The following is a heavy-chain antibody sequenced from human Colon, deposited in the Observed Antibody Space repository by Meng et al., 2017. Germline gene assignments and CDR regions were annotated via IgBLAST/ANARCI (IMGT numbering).Heavy chain of an antibody. CDR2: IYHSGSA. D-gene: IGHD6-19*01. Sequence: QVRLQESGPGLVTPLGTLSLPCTVSGYSISNTKRRSWVRQHPGMGLEWIGEIYHSGSANYNPSLKSRVTISVDKSKNQFSLKLNSVTVADMAVYYCATAPGPDERLVRERLGWVDPWGQGILVTVSS. CDR1: GYSISNTKR. CDR3: ATAPGPDERLVRERLGWVDP. V-gene: IGHV4-4*02. J-gene: IGHJ5*02.